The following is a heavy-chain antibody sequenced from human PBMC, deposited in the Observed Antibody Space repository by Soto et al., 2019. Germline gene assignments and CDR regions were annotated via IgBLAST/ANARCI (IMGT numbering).Heavy chain of an antibody. J-gene: IGHJ6*02. CDR3: ARAPLDPYSRGVFYYGMDV. V-gene: IGHV3-33*01. CDR1: GFTFSSYG. D-gene: IGHD5-18*01. Sequence: LRLSCAASGFTFSSYGMHWVRQAPGKGLEWVAVIWYDGSNKYYADSVKGRFTISRDNSKNTLYLQMNSLRAEDTAVYYCARAPLDPYSRGVFYYGMDVWGQGTTVTVSS. CDR2: IWYDGSNK.